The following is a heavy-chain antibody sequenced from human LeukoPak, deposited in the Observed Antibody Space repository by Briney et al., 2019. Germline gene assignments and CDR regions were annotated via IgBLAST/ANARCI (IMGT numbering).Heavy chain of an antibody. V-gene: IGHV4-30-4*01. CDR3: ARDCADFWSGYCAFDI. D-gene: IGHD3-3*01. CDR2: IYYSGST. CDR1: GGSISSGDYY. J-gene: IGHJ3*02. Sequence: SETLSLTCTVSGGSISSGDYYWSWIRQPPGKGLEWIGYIYYSGSTYYSPSLKSRVTISVDTSKNQFSLKLSSVTAADTAVYYCARDCADFWSGYCAFDIWGQGTMVTVSS.